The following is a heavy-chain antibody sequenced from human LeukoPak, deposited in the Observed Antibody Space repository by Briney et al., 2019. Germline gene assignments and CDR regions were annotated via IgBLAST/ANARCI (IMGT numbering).Heavy chain of an antibody. V-gene: IGHV4-39*07. D-gene: IGHD1-26*01. CDR2: IYYSGST. J-gene: IGHJ6*02. CDR3: ARWGRIVGATTLSYYYYGMDV. Sequence: SETLSLTCTVSGGSISSSSYYWGWIRQPPGKGLEWIGSIYYSGSTYYNPSLKRRVTISVDTSKNQFSLKLSSVTAADTAAYYCARWGRIVGATTLSYYYYGMDVWGQGTTVTVSS. CDR1: GGSISSSSYY.